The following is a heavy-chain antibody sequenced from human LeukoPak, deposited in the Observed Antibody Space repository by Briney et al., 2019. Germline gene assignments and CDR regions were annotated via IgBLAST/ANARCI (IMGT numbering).Heavy chain of an antibody. CDR3: ARRYYYDSSGYYYGPHDAFDI. V-gene: IGHV1-69*05. D-gene: IGHD3-22*01. CDR2: IIPIFGTA. Sequence: ASVKVSCKASGGTFSSYAISWVRQAPGQGLEWMGGIIPIFGTANYAQKFQGRVTITTDESTSTAYMELSSLRSEDTAVYYCARRYYYDSSGYYYGPHDAFDIWGQGTMVTVSS. J-gene: IGHJ3*02. CDR1: GGTFSSYA.